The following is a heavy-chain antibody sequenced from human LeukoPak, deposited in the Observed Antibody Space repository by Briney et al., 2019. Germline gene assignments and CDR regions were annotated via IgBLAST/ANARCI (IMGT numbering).Heavy chain of an antibody. Sequence: ASVKVSCKASGYTFTSYDINWVRQATGQGLEWMGWMNPNSGNTGYAQKFQGRVTMTRNTSISTAYMELSSLRSEDTAVYYCARARRYSSSWAEGYFDYWGQGTLVTVSS. CDR2: MNPNSGNT. V-gene: IGHV1-8*01. D-gene: IGHD6-13*01. CDR3: ARARRYSSSWAEGYFDY. J-gene: IGHJ4*02. CDR1: GYTFTSYD.